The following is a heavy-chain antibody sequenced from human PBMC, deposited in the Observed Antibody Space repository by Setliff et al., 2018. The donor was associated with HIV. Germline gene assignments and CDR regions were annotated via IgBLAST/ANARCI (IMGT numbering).Heavy chain of an antibody. CDR3: ARGRTQWPNYNYFDP. J-gene: IGHJ5*02. V-gene: IGHV4-39*07. D-gene: IGHD6-19*01. Sequence: PSETLSLTCTVSGGSISSRGYYWGWMRQPPGKGLEWIGNIYYSGSTYYNASLKSRVTISVDTSKSQFSLKLSSLTAADTAVYYCARGRTQWPNYNYFDPWGLGTLVTVSS. CDR2: IYYSGST. CDR1: GGSISSRGYY.